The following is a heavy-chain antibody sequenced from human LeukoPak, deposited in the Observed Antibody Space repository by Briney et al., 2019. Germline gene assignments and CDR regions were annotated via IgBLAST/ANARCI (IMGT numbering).Heavy chain of an antibody. CDR1: GGTFSSYA. J-gene: IGHJ4*02. CDR3: SCRGRWGGDYVEY. CDR2: IIPIFGTA. V-gene: IGHV1-69*05. D-gene: IGHD1-26*01. Sequence: SVKVSCKASGGTFSSYAISWVRQAPGPGHEWMGGIIPIFGTANYAQKSQGRVTITTDESTSTDYMELSSLRSEATPDYYCSCRGRWGGDYVEYWGQGTLVSVSS.